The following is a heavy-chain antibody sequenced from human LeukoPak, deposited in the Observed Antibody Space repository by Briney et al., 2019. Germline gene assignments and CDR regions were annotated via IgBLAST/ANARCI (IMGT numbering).Heavy chain of an antibody. CDR3: ARDLLGSHTSYSSGAWDY. D-gene: IGHD3-9*01. V-gene: IGHV1-69*13. Sequence: SVKVSCKASGGTFSNYVISWVRQAPGQGLEWMGGIIPIFDTADYAQKFQGRLTITADESTSTAYMQLSSLRAEDTAVYYCARDLLGSHTSYSSGAWDYWGQGTLVTVSS. J-gene: IGHJ4*02. CDR2: IIPIFDTA. CDR1: GGTFSNYV.